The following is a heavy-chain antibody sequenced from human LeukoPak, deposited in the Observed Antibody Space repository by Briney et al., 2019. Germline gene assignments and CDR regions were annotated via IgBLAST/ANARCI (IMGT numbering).Heavy chain of an antibody. D-gene: IGHD1-26*01. CDR1: GGSISSDNW. CDR2: IYHTGRS. V-gene: IGHV4-4*02. Sequence: SETLTLTCDVSGGSISSDNWWIWIRQPPGKGLEWIGEIYHTGRSNYNPSLKSRVSMSVDKSKNQFSLTLSSVTAADTALYYCVRGLYGSDSYWGQGNLVTVSS. J-gene: IGHJ4*02. CDR3: VRGLYGSDSY.